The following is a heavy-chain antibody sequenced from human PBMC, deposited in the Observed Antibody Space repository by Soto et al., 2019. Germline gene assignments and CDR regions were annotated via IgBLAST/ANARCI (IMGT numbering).Heavy chain of an antibody. CDR1: GGSFSGYY. D-gene: IGHD6-19*01. CDR3: ARKIRGGWYAG. Sequence: QVQLQQWGAGLLKPSETLSLTCAVYGGSFSGYYWSWIRQPPGKGLEWIGEINHSGSTNYNPSLKSRVTISVDTSKNQFSLKLSSVTAADTAAYYCARKIRGGWYAGWGQGTLVTVSS. CDR2: INHSGST. J-gene: IGHJ4*02. V-gene: IGHV4-34*01.